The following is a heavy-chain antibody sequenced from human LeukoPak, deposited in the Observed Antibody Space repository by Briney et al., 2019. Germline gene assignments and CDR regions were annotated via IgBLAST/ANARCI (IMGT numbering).Heavy chain of an antibody. CDR3: AKDLRCSSTSCYRPIDY. CDR2: ISGSGGST. D-gene: IGHD2-2*01. J-gene: IGHJ4*02. CDR1: GFTFSSYA. Sequence: GGSLRLSCAASGFTFSSYAMSWVRQAPGKGLEGVSAISGSGGSTYYADSVKGRFTISRDNSKNTLYLQMNSLRSEDTAVYYCAKDLRCSSTSCYRPIDYWGQGTLVTVSS. V-gene: IGHV3-23*01.